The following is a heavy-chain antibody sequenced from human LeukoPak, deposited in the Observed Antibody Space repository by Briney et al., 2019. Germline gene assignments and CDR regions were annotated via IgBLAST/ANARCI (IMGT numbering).Heavy chain of an antibody. Sequence: PSETLSLTCAVYGGSFSGYYWSWIRQPPGKGLEWIGEINHSGSTNYNPSLKSRVTISVDTSKNQFSLKLSSVTAADTAVYYCAGYYCSSTNCYRGWFDPWGQGTLVTVSS. CDR1: GGSFSGYY. V-gene: IGHV4-34*01. J-gene: IGHJ5*02. CDR3: AGYYCSSTNCYRGWFDP. D-gene: IGHD2-2*01. CDR2: INHSGST.